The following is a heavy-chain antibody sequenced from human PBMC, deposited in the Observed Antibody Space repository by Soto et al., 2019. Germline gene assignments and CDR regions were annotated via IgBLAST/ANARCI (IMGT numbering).Heavy chain of an antibody. V-gene: IGHV1-69*06. D-gene: IGHD5-18*01. CDR2: IIPIFGTA. CDR3: ARVVDTAMVTGSWFDP. Sequence: QVQLVQSGAEVKKPGSSVKVSCKASGGTFSSYAISWVRQAPGQGLEWRGGIIPIFGTANYAQKFQGRVTITADKSTSTAYMELSSLRSEDTAVYYCARVVDTAMVTGSWFDPWGQGTLVTVSS. J-gene: IGHJ5*02. CDR1: GGTFSSYA.